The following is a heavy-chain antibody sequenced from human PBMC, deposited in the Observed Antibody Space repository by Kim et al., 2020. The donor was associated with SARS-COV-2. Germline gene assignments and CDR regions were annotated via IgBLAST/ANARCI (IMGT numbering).Heavy chain of an antibody. Sequence: ASVKVSCKASGYVFTDYFILWVRQAPVQGLEWMGWISPNSGGTHYAQNFQGRVTMTRDTSISTAYMELSTLRSDDTAVYYCARGYGSSGTSLDYWGQGTLVTVSS. D-gene: IGHD2-2*01. J-gene: IGHJ4*02. CDR3: ARGYGSSGTSLDY. V-gene: IGHV1-2*02. CDR2: ISPNSGGT. CDR1: GYVFTDYF.